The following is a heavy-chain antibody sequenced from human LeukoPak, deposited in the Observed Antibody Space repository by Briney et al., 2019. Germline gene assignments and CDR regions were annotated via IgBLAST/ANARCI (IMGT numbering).Heavy chain of an antibody. CDR1: GASITSSHW. Sequence: SETLSLTCAVSGASITSSHWWSWVRQPPGKGLEWIGEIYHSGSTNYNPSLKSRVTISVDKSKNQFSLKLSSVTAADTAVYYCARVTMVRGGHFDYWGQGTLVTVSS. CDR3: ARVTMVRGGHFDY. D-gene: IGHD3-10*01. V-gene: IGHV4-4*02. J-gene: IGHJ4*02. CDR2: IYHSGST.